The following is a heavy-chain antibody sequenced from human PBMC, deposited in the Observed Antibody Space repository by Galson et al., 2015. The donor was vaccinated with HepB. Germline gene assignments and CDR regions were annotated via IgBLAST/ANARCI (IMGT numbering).Heavy chain of an antibody. CDR1: GDSVSSNSGA. CDR2: TYYRSKWYN. D-gene: IGHD3-3*01. V-gene: IGHV6-1*01. J-gene: IGHJ3*02. Sequence: CAISGDSVSSNSGAWNWIRQSPSRGLEWLGRTYYRSKWYNDYAISVKSRINIKPDKSKNQFSLQLNSVTPEDTAVYYCVRDKTLFRAQVVITTIGAFDIWGQGTMVTVSS. CDR3: VRDKTLFRAQVVITTIGAFDI.